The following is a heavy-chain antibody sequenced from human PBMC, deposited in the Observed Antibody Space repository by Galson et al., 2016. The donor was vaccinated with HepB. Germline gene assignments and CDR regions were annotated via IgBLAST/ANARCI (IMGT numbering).Heavy chain of an antibody. V-gene: IGHV3-23*01. CDR1: GFTFSSYA. Sequence: LRLSCAASGFTFSSYAMSWVRQAPGKGLEWVSAISGSGGSTYYADSVKGRFTISRDNSKNTLYLQMNSLRAEDTAVYYCAKDIRSYGLFGRFDYWGQGTLVTVSS. J-gene: IGHJ4*02. CDR2: ISGSGGST. D-gene: IGHD5-18*01. CDR3: AKDIRSYGLFGRFDY.